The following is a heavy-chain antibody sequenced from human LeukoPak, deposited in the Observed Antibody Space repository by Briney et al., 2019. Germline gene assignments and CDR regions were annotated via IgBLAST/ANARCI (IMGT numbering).Heavy chain of an antibody. Sequence: ASVKVSCKASGYTLTSYGISWVRQAPGQGLEWMGWISAYNGNTNYAQKLQGRVTMTTDTSTSTAYMELRSLRSDDTAVYYCARDPRIVATADYYYYYGMDVWGKGTTVTVSS. V-gene: IGHV1-18*04. CDR1: GYTLTSYG. J-gene: IGHJ6*04. CDR3: ARDPRIVATADYYYYYGMDV. D-gene: IGHD5-12*01. CDR2: ISAYNGNT.